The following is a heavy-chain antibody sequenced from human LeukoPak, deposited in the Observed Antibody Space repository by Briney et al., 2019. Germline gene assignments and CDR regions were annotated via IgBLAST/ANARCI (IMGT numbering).Heavy chain of an antibody. CDR3: ARWGCSGGGCYYYFYYGMDV. CDR1: GDSISSSTYY. Sequence: SETPSLTCTVSGDSISSSTYYWGWIRQPPGKGLEWIATVSYSGSTYCNPSLKSRVTMSVDTSKNQFSLKVNSVTAADTAVYYCARWGCSGGGCYYYFYYGMDVWGQGTTVTVSS. CDR2: VSYSGST. V-gene: IGHV4-39*01. J-gene: IGHJ6*02. D-gene: IGHD2-15*01.